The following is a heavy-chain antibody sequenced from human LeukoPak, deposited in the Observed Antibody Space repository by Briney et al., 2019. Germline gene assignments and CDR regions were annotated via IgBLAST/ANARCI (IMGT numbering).Heavy chain of an antibody. CDR2: INPSGGST. CDR3: ARDLGHSSGWYIDY. V-gene: IGHV1-46*01. Sequence: GASVKVSCKASGYTFTNYYIHWVRQAPGQGLECMGIINPSGGSTSYAQKFQGRVTMTRDMSTSTVYMELSSLRSDDTAVYYCARDLGHSSGWYIDYWGQGTLVTVSS. D-gene: IGHD6-19*01. J-gene: IGHJ4*02. CDR1: GYTFTNYY.